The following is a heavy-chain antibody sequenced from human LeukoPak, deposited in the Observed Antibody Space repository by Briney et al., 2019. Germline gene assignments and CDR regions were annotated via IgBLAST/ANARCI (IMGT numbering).Heavy chain of an antibody. Sequence: PSETLSLTCTVSGYSISSGYYWGWIRQPPGKGLEWIGSIYHSGSTYYNPSLKSRVTISVDTSKNQFSLKLSSVTAADTAVYYCAREGYSYGDPPFDYWGQGTLVTVSS. CDR1: GYSISSGYY. CDR2: IYHSGST. V-gene: IGHV4-38-2*02. J-gene: IGHJ4*02. CDR3: AREGYSYGDPPFDY. D-gene: IGHD4-17*01.